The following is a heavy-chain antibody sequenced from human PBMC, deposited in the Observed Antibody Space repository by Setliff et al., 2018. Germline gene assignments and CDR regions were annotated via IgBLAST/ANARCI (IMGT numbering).Heavy chain of an antibody. CDR1: GGSVSSGTYY. J-gene: IGHJ5*02. V-gene: IGHV4-61*02. Sequence: SETLSLTCTVSGGSVSSGTYYWSWIRQPAGKGLEWIGRIYTSGTTSYNPSLKSRVTISVDTSKNQFSLKLSSVTAADTAVYYCARDPGFRSGTWSLDLWGQGTQVT. CDR2: IYTSGTT. D-gene: IGHD3-10*01. CDR3: ARDPGFRSGTWSLDL.